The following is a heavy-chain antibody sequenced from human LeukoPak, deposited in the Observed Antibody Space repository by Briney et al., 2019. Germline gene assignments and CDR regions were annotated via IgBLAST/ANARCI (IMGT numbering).Heavy chain of an antibody. CDR1: GGSFSGYY. Sequence: SETLSLTCAVYGGSFSGYYWSWIRQPPGKGLELIGEINHSGSTNYNPSLKRRVTISVDTSKNQFSLKLSSVTAADTAVYYCARGVDIVVVVAATRMPALDYWGQGTLVTVSS. D-gene: IGHD2-15*01. CDR3: ARGVDIVVVVAATRMPALDY. J-gene: IGHJ4*02. V-gene: IGHV4-34*01. CDR2: INHSGST.